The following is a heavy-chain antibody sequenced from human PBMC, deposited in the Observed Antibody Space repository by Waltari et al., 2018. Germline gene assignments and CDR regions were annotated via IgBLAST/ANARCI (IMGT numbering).Heavy chain of an antibody. CDR2: ISSSGGGS. V-gene: IGHV3-23*01. J-gene: IGHJ5*02. CDR1: GFTFPNYA. Sequence: EVQLLESGGDLVQPGGSLRLSCAASGFTFPNYAMIWVRQVPGKGLEWVSSISSSGGGSYYADSVKGRFTISRDNSRGTLSLQMNSLTAEDTAVYYCGKDQENDPSCEVTWGQGTLVTVS. CDR3: GKDQENDPSCEVT.